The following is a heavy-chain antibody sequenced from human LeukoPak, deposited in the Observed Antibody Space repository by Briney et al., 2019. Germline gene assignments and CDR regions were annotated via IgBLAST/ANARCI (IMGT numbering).Heavy chain of an antibody. Sequence: SETLSLTCTVSGDSITSYYWSWIRQPPGKGLEWIGYIYYSGSTNYNPSLKSRVTISVDTSKNQFSLKLSSVTAADTAVYFCARVPGPNWFDPWGQGTLVTVSS. J-gene: IGHJ5*02. CDR2: IYYSGST. CDR1: GDSITSYY. V-gene: IGHV4-59*08. CDR3: ARVPGPNWFDP.